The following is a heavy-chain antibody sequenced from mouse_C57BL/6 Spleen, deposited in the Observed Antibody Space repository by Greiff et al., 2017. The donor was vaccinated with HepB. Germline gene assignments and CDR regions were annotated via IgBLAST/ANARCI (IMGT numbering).Heavy chain of an antibody. Sequence: QVQLQQPGAELVKPGASVKMSCKASGYTFTSYWITWVKQRPGQGLEWIGDIYPGSGSTNYNEKFKSKATLTVDTSSSTAYMPLSSLTSEDSAVYYCARAYDYATGAYWGQGTLVTVSA. D-gene: IGHD2-4*01. J-gene: IGHJ3*01. CDR2: IYPGSGST. V-gene: IGHV1-55*01. CDR3: ARAYDYATGAY. CDR1: GYTFTSYW.